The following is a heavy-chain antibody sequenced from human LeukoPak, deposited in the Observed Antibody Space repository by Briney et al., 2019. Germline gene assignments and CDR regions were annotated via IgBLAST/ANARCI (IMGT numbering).Heavy chain of an antibody. CDR2: IYYSGTT. Sequence: SETLSLTCVVSGGSISNYYWTWIRQPPGKGLEWIGYIYYSGTTNYNPSLKSRVTISVDTSKNQFSLRLSSLTAADTAVYYCARGGVAEYVYWGQGTLVTVSS. CDR3: ARGGVAEYVY. D-gene: IGHD3-16*01. J-gene: IGHJ4*02. CDR1: GGSISNYY. V-gene: IGHV4-59*01.